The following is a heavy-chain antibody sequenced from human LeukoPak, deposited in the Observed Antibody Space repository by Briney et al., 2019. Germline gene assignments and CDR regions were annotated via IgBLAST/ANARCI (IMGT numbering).Heavy chain of an antibody. CDR3: ANRNYYDSSGYYYYFDY. J-gene: IGHJ4*02. Sequence: GGSLRLSCAASGFTFSSYAMSWVRQAPGKGLEWVSAVSGSGGSTYYADSVKGRFTISRDNSKNTLYLQMNSLRAEDTAVYYCANRNYYDSSGYYYYFDYWGQGTLVTVSS. D-gene: IGHD3-22*01. V-gene: IGHV3-23*01. CDR1: GFTFSSYA. CDR2: VSGSGGST.